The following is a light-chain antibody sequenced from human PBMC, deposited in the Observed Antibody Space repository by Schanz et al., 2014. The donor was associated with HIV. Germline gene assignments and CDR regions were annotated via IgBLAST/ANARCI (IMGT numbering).Light chain of an antibody. Sequence: QSALTQPASVSGSPGQSITISCTGSSSDVGGYNYVSWYQQHPGKAPKLMIYEVSKRPSGVPDRISGSKSGTSSSLAISGLQSEDEADYYCLSYAGNNNLIFGGGTKLTVL. CDR3: LSYAGNNNLI. CDR2: EVS. J-gene: IGLJ2*01. CDR1: SSDVGGYNY. V-gene: IGLV2-8*01.